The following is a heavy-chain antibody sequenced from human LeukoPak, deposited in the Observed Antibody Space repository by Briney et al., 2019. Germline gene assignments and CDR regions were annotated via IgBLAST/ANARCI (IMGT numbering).Heavy chain of an antibody. CDR1: GFTFSSYA. V-gene: IGHV3-64*01. J-gene: IGHJ4*02. CDR3: ARGGLLPFDY. CDR2: ISSNGGST. Sequence: GGSLRLSCAASGFTFSSYAMHWVRQAPGKGLEYVSAISSNGGSTYYANSVKGRFTISRDNSKNPLYLQMGSLRAEDMAVYYCARGGLLPFDYWGQGTQVTVSS. D-gene: IGHD2-15*01.